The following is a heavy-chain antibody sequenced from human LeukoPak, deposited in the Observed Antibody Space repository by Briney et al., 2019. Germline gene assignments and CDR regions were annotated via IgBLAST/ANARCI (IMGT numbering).Heavy chain of an antibody. J-gene: IGHJ4*02. V-gene: IGHV3-23*01. D-gene: IGHD2-21*01. CDR2: ISGSGGST. Sequence: SGGSLRLSCAASGFTFSSYAMSWVRQAPGKGRKWVSAISGSGGSTYYADSVKGRFTISRDNSKNTLYLQMNSLRAEDTAVYYCAKTREGGDCYDYWGQGTLVTVSS. CDR1: GFTFSSYA. CDR3: AKTREGGDCYDY.